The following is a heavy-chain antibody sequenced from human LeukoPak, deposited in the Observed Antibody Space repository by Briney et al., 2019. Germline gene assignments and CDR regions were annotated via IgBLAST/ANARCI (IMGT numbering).Heavy chain of an antibody. Sequence: KPSETLSLTCTVSGGSISSSSYYWGWIRQPPGKGLEWIGSIYYSGSTYYNPSLKSRVTISVDTSKNQFSLKLSSVTAADTAVYYCARVVAGYSYGLDYWGQGTLVTVSS. J-gene: IGHJ4*02. D-gene: IGHD5-18*01. CDR1: GGSISSSSYY. V-gene: IGHV4-39*07. CDR2: IYYSGST. CDR3: ARVVAGYSYGLDY.